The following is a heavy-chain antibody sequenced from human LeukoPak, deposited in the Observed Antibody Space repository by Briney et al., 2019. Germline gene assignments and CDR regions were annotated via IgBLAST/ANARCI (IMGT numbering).Heavy chain of an antibody. Sequence: ASVKVSCKASGYSLTAYYMHWVRQAPGQGLEWMGWINPNSGVTNYAQKFQGRVTMTRDTSINTAYMELSRLGSDDTAMYYCARDDSSSWSPATYWGQGTLVTVSS. D-gene: IGHD6-13*01. CDR2: INPNSGVT. CDR1: GYSLTAYY. CDR3: ARDDSSSWSPATY. V-gene: IGHV1-2*02. J-gene: IGHJ4*02.